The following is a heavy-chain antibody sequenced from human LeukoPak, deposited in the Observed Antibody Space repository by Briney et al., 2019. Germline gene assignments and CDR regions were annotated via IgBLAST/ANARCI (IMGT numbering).Heavy chain of an antibody. V-gene: IGHV1-2*02. J-gene: IGHJ5*02. Sequence: LWASVKVSCKASGYTFTGYYMHWVRQAPGQGLEWMGWINPNSGGTNYAQKFQGRVTMTEDTSTDTAYMELSSLRSEDTAVYYCATMSRDSSGSDWFDPWGQGTLVTVSS. CDR1: GYTFTGYY. CDR2: INPNSGGT. D-gene: IGHD6-19*01. CDR3: ATMSRDSSGSDWFDP.